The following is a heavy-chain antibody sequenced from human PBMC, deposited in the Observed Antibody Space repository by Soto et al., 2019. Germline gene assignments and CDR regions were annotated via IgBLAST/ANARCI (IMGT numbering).Heavy chain of an antibody. J-gene: IGHJ4*02. Sequence: QVQLVESGGGVVQPGRSLRLSCAASGFTFSRYGMHWVRQAPGKGLEWVAVISYDGSNKNYADSVKGRFTISRDNSKNTLYLQMNSLRAEDTAVYYCAKDRNIVVVVAPLDYWGQGTLVTVSS. D-gene: IGHD2-15*01. CDR2: ISYDGSNK. CDR1: GFTFSRYG. V-gene: IGHV3-30*18. CDR3: AKDRNIVVVVAPLDY.